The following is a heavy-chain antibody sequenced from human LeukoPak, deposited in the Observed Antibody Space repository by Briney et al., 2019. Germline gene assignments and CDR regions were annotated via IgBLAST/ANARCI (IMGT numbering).Heavy chain of an antibody. CDR3: ARELTQPIYDAFDI. Sequence: SETLSLTCTVSGGPISSYYWSWIRQPAGKGLEWIGRIYTSGSTNYNPSLKSRVTMSVDTSKNQFSLKLSSVTAADTAVYYCARELTQPIYDAFDIWGQGTMVTVSS. J-gene: IGHJ3*02. CDR2: IYTSGST. CDR1: GGPISSYY. V-gene: IGHV4-4*07. D-gene: IGHD1-14*01.